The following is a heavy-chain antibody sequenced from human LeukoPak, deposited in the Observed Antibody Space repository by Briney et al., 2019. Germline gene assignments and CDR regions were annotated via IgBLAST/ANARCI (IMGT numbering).Heavy chain of an antibody. CDR3: ATVQWPN. D-gene: IGHD6-19*01. CDR2: IKSKTDGGTT. V-gene: IGHV3-15*01. J-gene: IGHJ4*02. Sequence: WVRQPPGKGLEWVGRIKSKTDGGTTDYAAPVKGRFTISRDDSKNTLYLQMNSLKTEDTGVYYCATVQWPNWGQGTLVTVSS.